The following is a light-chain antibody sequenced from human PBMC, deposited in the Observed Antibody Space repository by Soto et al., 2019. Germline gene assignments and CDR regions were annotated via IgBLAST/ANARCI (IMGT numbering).Light chain of an antibody. J-gene: IGKJ1*01. CDR2: GAS. Sequence: EIVMTQSPATLSVSPGERSTLSCRASQSVSSDLAWYHQKPGRAPRLLIYGASTRATGIPARFSGSGSGTEFTLTINSLQSEDFAVYYCQKYNNWPRTFGQGTKVDIK. CDR3: QKYNNWPRT. V-gene: IGKV3-15*01. CDR1: QSVSSD.